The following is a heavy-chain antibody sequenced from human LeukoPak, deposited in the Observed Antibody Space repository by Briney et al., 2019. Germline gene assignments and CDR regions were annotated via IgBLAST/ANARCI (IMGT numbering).Heavy chain of an antibody. CDR1: GFTFDTYA. V-gene: IGHV3-30*04. CDR3: ARDPPFSSGWSQNHFDY. J-gene: IGHJ4*02. CDR2: ISYDGGNI. Sequence: GGSLRPSCAPSGFTFDTYAMHWVRQAPGKGLEWVALISYDGGNIYYADSVKGRFIISRDNSKNMLFLQMDSLRVEDTAVYYCARDPPFSSGWSQNHFDYWGQGTLVAVSS. D-gene: IGHD6-19*01.